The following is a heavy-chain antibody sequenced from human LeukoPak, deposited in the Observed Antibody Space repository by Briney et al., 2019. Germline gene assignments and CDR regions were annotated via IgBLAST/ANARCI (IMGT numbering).Heavy chain of an antibody. CDR2: IINNGGST. V-gene: IGHV3-23*01. D-gene: IGHD3-3*01. Sequence: GGSLRLSCAVSGFSFSTYAMSWVRQAPGKGLEWVSGIINNGGSTYYADSVKGRFTISRDNSKNTLYLQMNSLRAEDTAVYYCAKGFGGDYYYYMDVRGKGTTVTVSS. CDR1: GFSFSTYA. J-gene: IGHJ6*03. CDR3: AKGFGGDYYYYMDV.